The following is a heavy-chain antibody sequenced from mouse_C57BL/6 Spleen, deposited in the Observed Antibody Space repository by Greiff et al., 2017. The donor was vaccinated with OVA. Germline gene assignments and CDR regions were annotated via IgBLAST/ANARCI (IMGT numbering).Heavy chain of an antibody. V-gene: IGHV1-82*01. CDR1: GYAFSSSW. CDR3: ARDWDRWYFDV. CDR2: IYPGDGDT. D-gene: IGHD4-1*01. J-gene: IGHJ1*03. Sequence: VKLMESGPELVKPGASVKISCKASGYAFSSSWMNWVKQRPGKGLEWIGRIYPGDGDTNYNGKFKGKATLTADKSSSTAYMQLSSLTSEDSAVYFCARDWDRWYFDVWGTGTTVTVSS.